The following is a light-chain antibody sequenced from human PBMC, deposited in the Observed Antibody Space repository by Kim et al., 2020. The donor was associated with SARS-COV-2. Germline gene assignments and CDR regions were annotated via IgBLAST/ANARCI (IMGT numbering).Light chain of an antibody. CDR1: QRFTTW. CDR2: RAS. CDR3: LQYNSYPWT. Sequence: ASVGDRVPITCRASQRFTTWLAWYQQKPGKAPKALIYRASTLQSGVPSRFSGSGSGTEFTLTISSLQPDDFATYYCLQYNSYPWTFGQGTKVDIK. V-gene: IGKV1-5*03. J-gene: IGKJ1*01.